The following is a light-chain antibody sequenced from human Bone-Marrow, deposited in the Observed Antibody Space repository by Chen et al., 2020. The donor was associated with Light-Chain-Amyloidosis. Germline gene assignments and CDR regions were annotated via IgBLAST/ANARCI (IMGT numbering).Light chain of an antibody. CDR1: DLPTKY. Sequence: SYELTQPPSVSVSPGQTARITCSGDDLPTKYAYWYQQKPGQAPVLVIHRDTERPSGISERFSGSSSGKTDTLTLSGVQAEDEAEYHCQSADSRGTYEVIFGGGTKLTVL. CDR2: RDT. J-gene: IGLJ2*01. CDR3: QSADSRGTYEVI. V-gene: IGLV3-25*03.